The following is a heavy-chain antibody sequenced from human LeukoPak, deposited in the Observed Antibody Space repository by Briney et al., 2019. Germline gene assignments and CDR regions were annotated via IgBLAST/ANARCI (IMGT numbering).Heavy chain of an antibody. D-gene: IGHD5-24*01. J-gene: IGHJ6*03. CDR2: IYTSGIT. Sequence: SETLSLXCTVSGGSISSGSYYWSWIRQPAGKGLEWIGRIYTSGITNYNPSHKSRVTISVDTSKNQFSLKLSSVTAADTAVYYCARDNDPGYSYYYYYYMDVWGKGTTVTVSS. V-gene: IGHV4-61*02. CDR1: GGSISSGSYY. CDR3: ARDNDPGYSYYYYYYMDV.